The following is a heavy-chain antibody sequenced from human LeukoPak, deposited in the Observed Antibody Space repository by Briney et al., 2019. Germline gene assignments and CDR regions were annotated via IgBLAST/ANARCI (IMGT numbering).Heavy chain of an antibody. Sequence: APVKVSCKASGYTFTGYYMHWVRQAPGQGLEWMGWINPNSGDTSYAQKFLGRVTMTRDTSISTAYMDLSGLRSDDTAVYYCARAAVSDWFDPWGQGTLVTVSS. CDR2: INPNSGDT. D-gene: IGHD3-10*01. CDR3: ARAAVSDWFDP. V-gene: IGHV1-2*02. J-gene: IGHJ5*02. CDR1: GYTFTGYY.